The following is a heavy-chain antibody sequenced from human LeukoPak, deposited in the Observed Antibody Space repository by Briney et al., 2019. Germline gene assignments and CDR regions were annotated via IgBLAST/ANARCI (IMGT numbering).Heavy chain of an antibody. CDR1: AESFSAYY. Sequence: KTSETLSLTCEVYAESFSAYYWSWIRQSPGKGLEWIGEINHSGSTNYNPSLRSRVTISVDTSKNQFSLKLSSVTAADTAVYYCARGRNDILTGYGFWFDPWGQETLVTASS. CDR3: ARGRNDILTGYGFWFDP. D-gene: IGHD3-9*01. V-gene: IGHV4-34*01. CDR2: INHSGST. J-gene: IGHJ5*02.